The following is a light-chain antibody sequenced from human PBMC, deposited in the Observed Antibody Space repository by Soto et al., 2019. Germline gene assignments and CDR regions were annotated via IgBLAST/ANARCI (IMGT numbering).Light chain of an antibody. Sequence: QSVLSQPPSVSGAPGQRVTISCTGSSCNIGAGYDVHWYQQRPGTAPKLLIFGNNNRPSGVPDRFSGSKSGTSASLAITGLQAEAEGDYYCQSYDSTLSARYVFGTGTKVTVL. CDR2: GNN. CDR3: QSYDSTLSARYV. J-gene: IGLJ1*01. V-gene: IGLV1-40*01. CDR1: SCNIGAGYD.